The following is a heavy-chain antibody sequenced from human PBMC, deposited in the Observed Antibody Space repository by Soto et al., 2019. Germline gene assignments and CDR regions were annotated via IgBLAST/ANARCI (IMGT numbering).Heavy chain of an antibody. V-gene: IGHV1-69*19. CDR1: GGTFNTYA. CDR3: AREVQVHTPAFVY. Sequence: QVQLVQSGAEMKKPGSSVKVSCQSSGGTFNTYAMKWVRQAPGQGPEWMGDISPMFGAANYAPKFRGRVTITADESTGTSYMQLSSLTSEDTALYFCAREVQVHTPAFVYWGQGTLVTVSS. D-gene: IGHD3-10*01. J-gene: IGHJ4*02. CDR2: ISPMFGAA.